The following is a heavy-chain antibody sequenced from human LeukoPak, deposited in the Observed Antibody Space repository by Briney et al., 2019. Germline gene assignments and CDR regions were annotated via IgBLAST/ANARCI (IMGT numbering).Heavy chain of an antibody. CDR3: ARVRERPYYDFWSGYYRNYYYYYMDV. V-gene: IGHV1-8*01. D-gene: IGHD3-3*01. CDR2: MKPNSGNT. J-gene: IGHJ6*03. Sequence: ASVKDSCKASGYTFTSYDINWVRQATGQGLEWMGWMKPNSGNTGYAQKFQGRVTMTRNTSISTAYMELSSLRSEDTAVYYCARVRERPYYDFWSGYYRNYYYYYMDVWGKGTTVTVSS. CDR1: GYTFTSYD.